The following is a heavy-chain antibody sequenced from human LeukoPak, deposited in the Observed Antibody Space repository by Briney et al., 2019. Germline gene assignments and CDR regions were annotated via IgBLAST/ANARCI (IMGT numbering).Heavy chain of an antibody. J-gene: IGHJ4*02. D-gene: IGHD6-19*01. CDR1: GFTFSSYW. CDR2: IKQDGSEK. Sequence: GGSLRLSCAASGFTFSSYWMSWVRQAPGKGLEWVANIKQDGSEKYYVDSVKGRFTISRYNAKNSLYLQMNSLRAEDTAVYYYARTRRGWSQNWDYWGQGTLVTVSS. V-gene: IGHV3-7*01. CDR3: ARTRRGWSQNWDY.